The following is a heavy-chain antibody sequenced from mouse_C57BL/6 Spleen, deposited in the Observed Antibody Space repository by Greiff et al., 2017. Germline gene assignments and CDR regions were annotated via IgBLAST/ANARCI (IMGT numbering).Heavy chain of an antibody. CDR2: INPSNGGT. CDR1: GYTFTSYW. V-gene: IGHV1-53*01. D-gene: IGHD2-3*01. J-gene: IGHJ3*01. CDR3: SRSGYDGYYLFAY. Sequence: QVQLQQSGTELVKPGASVKLSCKASGYTFTSYWMHWVKQRPGPGLEWIGNINPSNGGTNYNEKFKSKATLTVDKSSSTAYMQLSSLTSDDSAVYYWSRSGYDGYYLFAYWGQGTLVTVSA.